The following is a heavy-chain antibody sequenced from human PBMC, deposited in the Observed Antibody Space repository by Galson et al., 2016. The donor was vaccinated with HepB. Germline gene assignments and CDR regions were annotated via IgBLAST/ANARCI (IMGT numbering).Heavy chain of an antibody. CDR2: TSWNSGSI. V-gene: IGHV3-9*01. CDR1: GFTFDDYA. D-gene: IGHD6-13*01. Sequence: SLRLSCAASGFTFDDYAMHWVRQAPGKGLEWVSGTSWNSGSIGYADSVKGRFTISRDNDKNSLHLQMNILRAEDTALYYCARGRGSNWRDAFDIWGQGTMVTASS. CDR3: ARGRGSNWRDAFDI. J-gene: IGHJ3*02.